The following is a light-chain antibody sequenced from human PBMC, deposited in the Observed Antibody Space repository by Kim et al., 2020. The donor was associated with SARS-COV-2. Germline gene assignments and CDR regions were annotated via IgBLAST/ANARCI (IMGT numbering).Light chain of an antibody. CDR2: QAS. CDR3: QQDETLPYT. Sequence: DIQMTQSPSSLSASVGDRVTITCQANQDIRKYLNWYQYKPGKAPTLLLYQASNLRTGVPSRFSGSGSGTHFTLTISSLQAEDIATYYCQQDETLPYTFGQGTKLEIK. CDR1: QDIRKY. V-gene: IGKV1-33*01. J-gene: IGKJ2*01.